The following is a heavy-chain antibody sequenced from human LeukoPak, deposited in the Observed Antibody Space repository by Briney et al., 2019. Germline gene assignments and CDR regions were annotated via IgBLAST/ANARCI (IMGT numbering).Heavy chain of an antibody. CDR3: ARGSLNYDSSGYYLTRFDP. D-gene: IGHD3-22*01. V-gene: IGHV1-18*01. CDR1: GYTFTSYG. J-gene: IGHJ5*02. CDR2: ISAYNGNT. Sequence: GASVKVSCKASGYTFTSYGISWVRQAPGQGLEWMGWISAYNGNTNYAQKLQGRVTMTTDTSTSTAYMELRSLRSDDTAVYYCARGSLNYDSSGYYLTRFDPWGQGTLVTVSS.